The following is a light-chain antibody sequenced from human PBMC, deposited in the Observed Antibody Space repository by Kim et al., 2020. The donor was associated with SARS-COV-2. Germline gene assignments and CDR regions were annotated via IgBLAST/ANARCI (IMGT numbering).Light chain of an antibody. V-gene: IGKV3-11*01. CDR2: DAS. CDR1: QSISSY. Sequence: SPGERATLACRASQSISSYVAGYQQKPAQAPRRLVYDASKRATGIPARFSGSGSGTDFTLTSSSLEPEDFAVYYCQQRSDWPLTFGGGTKGDIK. J-gene: IGKJ4*01. CDR3: QQRSDWPLT.